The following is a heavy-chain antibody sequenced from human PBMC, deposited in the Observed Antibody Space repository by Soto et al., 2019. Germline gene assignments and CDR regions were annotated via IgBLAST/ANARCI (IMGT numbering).Heavy chain of an antibody. CDR3: ARENLYYYDSSGYYYVERARTDAFDI. D-gene: IGHD3-22*01. V-gene: IGHV1-46*03. J-gene: IGHJ3*02. Sequence: ASVKVSCKASGYTFTSYYMHWVRQAPGQRLEWMGIINPSGGSTSYAQKFQGRVTMTRDTSTSTVYMELSSLRSEDTAVYYCARENLYYYDSSGYYYVERARTDAFDIWGQGTMVTVSS. CDR2: INPSGGST. CDR1: GYTFTSYY.